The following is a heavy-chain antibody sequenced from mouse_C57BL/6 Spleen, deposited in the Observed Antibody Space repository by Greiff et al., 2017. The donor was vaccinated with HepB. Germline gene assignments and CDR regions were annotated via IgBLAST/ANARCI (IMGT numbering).Heavy chain of an antibody. CDR1: GFTFSSYT. D-gene: IGHD2-3*01. CDR3: ARQDDGYYFAY. Sequence: EVKLMESGGGLVKPGGSLKLSCAASGFTFSSYTMSWVRQTPEKRLEWVATISGGGGNTYYPDRVQGRFTISRDKAKNTLYLQMSSLRSEDTALYYCARQDDGYYFAYWGQGTLVTVSA. V-gene: IGHV5-9*01. J-gene: IGHJ3*01. CDR2: ISGGGGNT.